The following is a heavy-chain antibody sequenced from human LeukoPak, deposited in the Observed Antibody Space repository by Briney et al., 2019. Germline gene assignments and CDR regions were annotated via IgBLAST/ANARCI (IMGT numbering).Heavy chain of an antibody. CDR1: GFTFSSYG. J-gene: IGHJ4*02. V-gene: IGHV3-33*01. CDR3: ARSLPRVTMVRGVLPLDY. CDR2: IWSDGSSK. Sequence: QPGRSLRLSCAASGFTFSSYGTHWVRQAPGKGLEWVAVIWSDGSSKHYGDSVKGRFTISRDNSKNTLYLQMNSLRAEGTAVYYCARSLPRVTMVRGVLPLDYWGQGTLVTVSS. D-gene: IGHD3-10*01.